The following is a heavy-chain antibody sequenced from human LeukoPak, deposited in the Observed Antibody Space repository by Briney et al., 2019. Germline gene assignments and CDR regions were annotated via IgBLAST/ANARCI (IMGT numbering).Heavy chain of an antibody. V-gene: IGHV3-30-3*01. CDR3: ARQLSPGAFDI. CDR1: GFTVSSNY. Sequence: GGSLRLSCAASGFTVSSNYMSWVRQAPGKGLEWVAVISFDANIKDYADSVKGRFTISRDNAKNSLYLQMNSLRAEDTAVYYCARQLSPGAFDIWGQGTMVTASS. CDR2: ISFDANIK. J-gene: IGHJ3*02. D-gene: IGHD3-16*02.